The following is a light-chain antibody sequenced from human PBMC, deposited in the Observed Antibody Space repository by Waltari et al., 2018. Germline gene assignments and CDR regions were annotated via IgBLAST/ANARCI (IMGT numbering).Light chain of an antibody. J-gene: IGLJ2*01. CDR1: SSDIGSYNL. CDR3: SSYAGSTTNVL. CDR2: EVS. V-gene: IGLV2-23*02. Sequence: QSALTQPASVSGSPGQSITISCIGTSSDIGSYNLVASYQQHPGKAPKLMIYEVSKWPSGVSNRFSGSKSGNTASLTISGLQAEDEADYYCSSYAGSTTNVLFGGGTKLTVL.